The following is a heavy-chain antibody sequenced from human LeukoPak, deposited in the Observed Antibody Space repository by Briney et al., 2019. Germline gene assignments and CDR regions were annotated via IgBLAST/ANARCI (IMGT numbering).Heavy chain of an antibody. CDR3: ARASSGYGGFDY. Sequence: PSETLSLTCTVFGGSISSGSYYWSWIRQPAGKGLEWIGRIYTSGSTNYNPSLKSRVTISVDTSKNQFSLKLSSVTAADTAVYYCARASSGYGGFDYWGQGTLVTVSS. D-gene: IGHD5-12*01. J-gene: IGHJ4*02. CDR1: GGSISSGSYY. CDR2: IYTSGST. V-gene: IGHV4-61*02.